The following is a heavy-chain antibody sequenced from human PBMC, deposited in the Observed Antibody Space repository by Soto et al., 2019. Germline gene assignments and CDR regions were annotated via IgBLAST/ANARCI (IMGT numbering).Heavy chain of an antibody. J-gene: IGHJ5*02. CDR1: CGSIISYY. CDR2: IYYSGST. CDR3: AGGTVAARFWFDP. V-gene: IGHV4-59*01. Sequence: SETVSLTCTFSCGSIISYYWSWIRQPPGKGLEWIGYIYYSGSTNYNPSLKSRVTISVDTSKNQFSLKLSSVTAADTAVYYCAGGTVAARFWFDPWGQGTLVTVSS. D-gene: IGHD6-6*01.